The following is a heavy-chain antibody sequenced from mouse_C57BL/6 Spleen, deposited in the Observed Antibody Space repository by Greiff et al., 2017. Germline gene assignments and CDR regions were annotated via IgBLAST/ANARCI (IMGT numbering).Heavy chain of an antibody. CDR1: GYTFTSYW. D-gene: IGHD2-14*01. CDR2: IDPSDSYT. V-gene: IGHV1-59*01. J-gene: IGHJ2*01. CDR3: AGVRQCHLDD. Sequence: VQLQQPGAALVRPGTSVKLSCKASGYTFTSYWMHWVKQRPGQGLEWIGVIDPSDSYTNYNQKFKGKATLTVDTSSSTAYMQLSSLTSEDSAVYYCAGVRQCHLDDWGQGTTLTVSS.